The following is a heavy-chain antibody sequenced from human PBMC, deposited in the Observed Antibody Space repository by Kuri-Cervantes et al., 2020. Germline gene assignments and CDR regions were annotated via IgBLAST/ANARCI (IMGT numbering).Heavy chain of an antibody. CDR3: AREFSSGWFYFDH. D-gene: IGHD6-19*01. CDR1: GFIFVDYG. CDR2: IWFDGRSE. Sequence: GESLKISCTASGFIFVDYGMHWVRQAPGKGLEWVGSIWFDGRSEFYGESVQGRFTISRDNSQNTVYLQMRRLKIEDTAVYYCAREFSSGWFYFDHWGQGSQVTVSS. J-gene: IGHJ4*02. V-gene: IGHV3-33*08.